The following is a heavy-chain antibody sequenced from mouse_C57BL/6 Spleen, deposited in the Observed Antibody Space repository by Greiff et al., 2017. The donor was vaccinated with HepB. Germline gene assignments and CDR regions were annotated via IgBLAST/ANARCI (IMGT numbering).Heavy chain of an antibody. D-gene: IGHD2-1*01. CDR2: IRNKANGYTT. J-gene: IGHJ4*01. CDR1: GFTFTDYY. CDR3: ARWRGNLYYAMDY. V-gene: IGHV7-3*01. Sequence: EVQLQQSGGGLVQPGGSLSLSCAASGFTFTDYYMSWARQPPGKALEWLGFIRNKANGYTTEYSASVKGRFTISRDNSQSILYLQMNALRAEDSATYYCARWRGNLYYAMDYWGQGTSVTVSS.